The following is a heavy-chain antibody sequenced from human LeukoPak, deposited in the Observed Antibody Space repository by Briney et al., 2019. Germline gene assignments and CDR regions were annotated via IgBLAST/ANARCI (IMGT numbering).Heavy chain of an antibody. Sequence: GGSLRLSCAASGFTVSDSYMSWVRQAPGKGLEWVSVLYSSGSTYYADSVKGRFTISRDNSKNTLYLQMNTLRAEDTAVYYCARWGYGSGTYPTYYFDFWGQGTLVTVSS. D-gene: IGHD3-10*01. CDR3: ARWGYGSGTYPTYYFDF. CDR2: LYSSGST. V-gene: IGHV3-53*01. CDR1: GFTVSDSY. J-gene: IGHJ4*02.